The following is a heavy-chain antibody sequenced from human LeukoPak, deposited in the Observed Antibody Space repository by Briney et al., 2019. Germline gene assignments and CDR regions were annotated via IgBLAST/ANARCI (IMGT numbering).Heavy chain of an antibody. CDR1: GFNFGYYW. V-gene: IGHV3-74*03. J-gene: IGHJ4*02. D-gene: IGHD3-10*01. CDR2: INSDGRDT. Sequence: GGSLRLSCGASGFNFGYYWMHWVGHVPGKGLVWVSRINSDGRDTTYADSVKGRFTMSRDNAKNTLSLEMNSLNVDDTAVYFCGRGGVGSFDLWGQGTLVTVSS. CDR3: GRGGVGSFDL.